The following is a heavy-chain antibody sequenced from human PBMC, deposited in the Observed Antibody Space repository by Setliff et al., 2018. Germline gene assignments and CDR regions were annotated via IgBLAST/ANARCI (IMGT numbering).Heavy chain of an antibody. CDR3: ARGRGPDIVVTIPGDY. CDR1: GYNFITLG. Sequence: ASVKVSCKTSGYNFITLGINWVRQAPGQGLEWVGWISPYSGKTDYAQKFQDRVIMTIDSATTTAYMELKTLRSDDTAVYYCARGRGPDIVVTIPGDYWGQGTQGTVSS. J-gene: IGHJ4*02. V-gene: IGHV1-18*01. CDR2: ISPYSGKT. D-gene: IGHD2-15*01.